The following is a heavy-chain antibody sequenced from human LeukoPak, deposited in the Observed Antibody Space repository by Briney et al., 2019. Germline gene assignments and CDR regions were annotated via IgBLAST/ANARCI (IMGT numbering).Heavy chain of an antibody. D-gene: IGHD6-13*01. V-gene: IGHV3-33*01. Sequence: PGGSLRLSCAASGFTFSSYGMHWVGQAPGKGLEWVAVIGYDGSNKYYADSVKGRFTISRDNSKNTLYLQMNSLRAEDTAVYYCARDRLAAADTGYYYGMDVWGQGTTVTVSS. CDR2: IGYDGSNK. CDR1: GFTFSSYG. CDR3: ARDRLAAADTGYYYGMDV. J-gene: IGHJ6*02.